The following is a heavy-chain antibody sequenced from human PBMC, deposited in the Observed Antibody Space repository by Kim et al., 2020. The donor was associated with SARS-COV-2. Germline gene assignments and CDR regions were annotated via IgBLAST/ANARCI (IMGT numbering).Heavy chain of an antibody. CDR2: DT. D-gene: IGHD2-2*01. J-gene: IGHJ4*02. V-gene: IGHV5-51*01. Sequence: DTSASPSFQGQVTLSVDKSITTAYVQWSSLRASDTAIYYCARQGLSITLDYWGQGTLVTVSS. CDR3: ARQGLSITLDY.